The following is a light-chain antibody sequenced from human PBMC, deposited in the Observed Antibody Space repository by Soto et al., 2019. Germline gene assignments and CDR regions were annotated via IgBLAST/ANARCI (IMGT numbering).Light chain of an antibody. J-gene: IGKJ5*01. V-gene: IGKV3-20*01. Sequence: IVLTQSPGTLSLSPGERATLSCRASQSVSSSYLAWYQQQPGQAPRLLFYGASSRATGIPDRFSGSGSGTDFTLTISRLEPEDFAVYYCQQYCSSPPITFGQGTRPEIK. CDR1: QSVSSSY. CDR3: QQYCSSPPIT. CDR2: GAS.